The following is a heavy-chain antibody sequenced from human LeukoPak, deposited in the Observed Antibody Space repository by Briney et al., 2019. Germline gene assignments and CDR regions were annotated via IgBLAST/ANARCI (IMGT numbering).Heavy chain of an antibody. V-gene: IGHV3-53*01. CDR1: GNYW. CDR2: IYSGGST. D-gene: IGHD6-13*01. Sequence: GGSLRLSCAASGNYWMHWVRQAPGKGLEWVSVIYSGGSTYYADSVKGRFTISRDNSKNTLYLQMNSLRAEDTAVYYCARVAAAGTYWGQGTLVTVSS. J-gene: IGHJ4*02. CDR3: ARVAAAGTY.